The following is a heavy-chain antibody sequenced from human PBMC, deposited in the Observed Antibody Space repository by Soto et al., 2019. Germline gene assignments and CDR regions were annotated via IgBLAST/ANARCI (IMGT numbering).Heavy chain of an antibody. CDR1: VFSIRDYL. CDR2: INGDASST. V-gene: IGHV3-74*01. J-gene: IGHJ6*02. CDR3: ARDRSYAMEV. Sequence: LGLSCEDSVFSIRDYLMHWVRQAPVEGLVWVSCINGDASSTTYADSVKGRFTISRDDAKNTVYLQMTSLRAEDTAVYFCARDRSYAMEVWGQGTRVTVSS.